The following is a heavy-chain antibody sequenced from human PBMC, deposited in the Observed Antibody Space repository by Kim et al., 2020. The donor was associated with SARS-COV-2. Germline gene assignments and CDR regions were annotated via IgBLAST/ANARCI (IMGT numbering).Heavy chain of an antibody. CDR3: ARVTRGWQFDY. D-gene: IGHD6-19*01. V-gene: IGHV1-3*01. J-gene: IGHJ4*02. Sequence: KYHKKLQGRVTITRESSASTAYMELSSLRSEDTAVYSCARVTRGWQFDYWGQGTLVTVSS.